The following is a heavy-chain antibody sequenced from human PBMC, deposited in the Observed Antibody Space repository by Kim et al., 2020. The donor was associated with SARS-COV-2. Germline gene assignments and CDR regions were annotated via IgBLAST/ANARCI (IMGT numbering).Heavy chain of an antibody. Sequence: ASVKVSCKASGYTFTSYDINWVRQATGQGLEWMGWMNPNSGNTGYAQKFQGRVTMTRNTSISTAYMELSSLRSEDTAVYYCARGHSSLWFGEDQWFDPWGQGTLVTVSS. CDR2: MNPNSGNT. D-gene: IGHD3-10*01. V-gene: IGHV1-8*01. J-gene: IGHJ5*02. CDR1: GYTFTSYD. CDR3: ARGHSSLWFGEDQWFDP.